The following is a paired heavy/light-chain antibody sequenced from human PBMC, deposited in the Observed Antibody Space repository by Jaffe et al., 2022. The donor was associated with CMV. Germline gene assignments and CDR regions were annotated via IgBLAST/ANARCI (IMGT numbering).Light chain of an antibody. CDR3: QQYDNLPRT. Sequence: DIQMTQSPSSLSASVGDRVTITCQASQDISNYLNWYQQKPGKAPKLLIYDASNLETGVPSRFSGSGSGTDFTFTISSLQPEDIATYYCQQYDNLPRTFGQGTRLEIK. V-gene: IGKV1-33*01. J-gene: IGKJ5*01. CDR1: QDISNY. CDR2: DAS.
Heavy chain of an antibody. CDR1: GFTFTSSA. V-gene: IGHV1-58*02. Sequence: QMQLVQSGPEVKKPGTSVKVSCKASGFTFTSSAMQWVRQARGQRLEWIGWIVVGSGNTNYAQKFQERVTITRDMSTSTAYMELSSLRSEDTAVYYCAAVPYYDSSGYLANDAFDIWGQGTMVTVSS. CDR3: AAVPYYDSSGYLANDAFDI. J-gene: IGHJ3*02. CDR2: IVVGSGNT. D-gene: IGHD3-22*01.